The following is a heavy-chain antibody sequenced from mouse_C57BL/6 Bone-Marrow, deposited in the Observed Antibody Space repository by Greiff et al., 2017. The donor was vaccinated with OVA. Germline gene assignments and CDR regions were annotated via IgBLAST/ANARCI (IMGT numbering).Heavy chain of an antibody. CDR1: GYTFTSYW. D-gene: IGHD1-1*01. V-gene: IGHV1-55*01. Sequence: QVQLKQPGAELVKPGASVKMSCKASGYTFTSYWITWVKQRPGQGLEWIGDIYPGSGSTNYNEKFKSKATLTVDTSSSTAYMQLSSLTSEDSAVYYCAREGYYYGSSWYYFDYWGRGTTLTVSA. CDR2: IYPGSGST. CDR3: AREGYYYGSSWYYFDY. J-gene: IGHJ2*01.